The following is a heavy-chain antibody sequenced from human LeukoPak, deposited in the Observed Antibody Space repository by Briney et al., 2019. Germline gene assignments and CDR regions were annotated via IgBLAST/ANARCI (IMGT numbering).Heavy chain of an antibody. CDR3: ARHKSSGSYPLDY. J-gene: IGHJ4*02. CDR1: GGSISSSRYY. Sequence: SETLSLTCTVSGGSISSSRYYWGWIRQPPGKRLEWIGHVYFSGSTNYNPSLESRVTISVDTSKNQFSLTLSSLTAADTAVYYCARHKSSGSYPLDYWGQGILVTVSS. CDR2: VYFSGST. D-gene: IGHD3-22*01. V-gene: IGHV4-61*05.